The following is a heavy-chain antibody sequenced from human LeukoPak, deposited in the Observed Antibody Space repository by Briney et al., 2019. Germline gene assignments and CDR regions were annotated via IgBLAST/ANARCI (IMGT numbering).Heavy chain of an antibody. CDR3: TTDGGITIRPLCDS. J-gene: IGHJ4*02. V-gene: IGHV3-15*01. CDR1: GITFTSAW. CDR2: IKSKNDGGTT. D-gene: IGHD1/OR15-1a*01. Sequence: GGSQTPSCAASGITFTSAWMGWVRQAPGKGLEWVGRIKSKNDGGTTDYAAPVRGRCTISTDDSKITSYLQMNNLKIEDTAVYYCTTDGGITIRPLCDSWGQGTLVTVSS.